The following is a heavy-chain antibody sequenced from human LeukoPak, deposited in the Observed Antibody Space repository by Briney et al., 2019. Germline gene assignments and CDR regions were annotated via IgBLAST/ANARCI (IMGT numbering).Heavy chain of an antibody. D-gene: IGHD4-23*01. CDR2: MNPNSGNT. Sequence: ASVKVPCKASGYTFTSYDINWVRQATGQGLEWMGWMNPNSGNTGYAQKFRGRVTMTRNTSISTAYMELSSLRSEDTAVYYCARDRRTTVVTPGKWFDPWGQGTLVTVSS. CDR3: ARDRRTTVVTPGKWFDP. J-gene: IGHJ5*02. CDR1: GYTFTSYD. V-gene: IGHV1-8*01.